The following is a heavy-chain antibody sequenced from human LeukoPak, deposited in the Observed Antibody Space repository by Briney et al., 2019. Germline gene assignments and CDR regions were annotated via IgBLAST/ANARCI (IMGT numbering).Heavy chain of an antibody. Sequence: SVKVSCKASGGTFSSYAISWVRQAPGQGLEWMGGIIPIFGTANYAKKFQGRVTMNTDTSTSIAYMELRSLRSDDTAVYYCARNRSHPRSCTNGVCYFADYYYYYMDVWGKGTTVTVSS. CDR1: GGTFSSYA. V-gene: IGHV1-69*05. CDR3: ARNRSHPRSCTNGVCYFADYYYYYMDV. D-gene: IGHD2-8*01. CDR2: IIPIFGTA. J-gene: IGHJ6*03.